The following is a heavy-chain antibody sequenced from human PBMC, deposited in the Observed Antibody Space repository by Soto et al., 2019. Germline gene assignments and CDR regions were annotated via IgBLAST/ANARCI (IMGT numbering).Heavy chain of an antibody. CDR2: ITYSSTTI. J-gene: IGHJ4*02. Sequence: GSLRLSCASSGFTCSNYNMNWVRQTPGKGLEWVSYITYSSTTISYADSVNGRFTISRDNAKNSLYLQMNSLRDEDTAVYYCARAGLAPFDYWGQGTLVTVSS. V-gene: IGHV3-48*02. D-gene: IGHD6-19*01. CDR1: GFTCSNYN. CDR3: ARAGLAPFDY.